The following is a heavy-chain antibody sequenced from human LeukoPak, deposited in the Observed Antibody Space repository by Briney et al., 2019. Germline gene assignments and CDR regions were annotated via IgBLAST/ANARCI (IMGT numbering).Heavy chain of an antibody. CDR1: GFIFTNYA. Sequence: GSLRLSCVASGFIFTNYAMNWVRPAPGKGLEWVAVIWYDGSNKYYADSVKGRFTISRDNSKNTLYLQMNSLRAEDTAVYYCARDLGGHHDYWGQGTLVTVSS. V-gene: IGHV3-33*08. J-gene: IGHJ4*02. CDR2: IWYDGSNK. CDR3: ARDLGGHHDY. D-gene: IGHD3-16*01.